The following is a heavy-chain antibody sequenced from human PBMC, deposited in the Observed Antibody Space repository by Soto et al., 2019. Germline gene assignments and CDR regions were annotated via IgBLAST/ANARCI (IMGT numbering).Heavy chain of an antibody. CDR2: ISAYNGNT. D-gene: IGHD1-1*01. Sequence: ASVKVSCKASGYTFTSYGVSWVRQAPGQGLEWMGWISAYNGNTNYAQKFQGRVTMTTDTSTSTAYMELRSLRSDDTAVYYCARDQGNPVSYYYYGMDVWGQGTTVTVSS. J-gene: IGHJ6*02. V-gene: IGHV1-18*04. CDR1: GYTFTSYG. CDR3: ARDQGNPVSYYYYGMDV.